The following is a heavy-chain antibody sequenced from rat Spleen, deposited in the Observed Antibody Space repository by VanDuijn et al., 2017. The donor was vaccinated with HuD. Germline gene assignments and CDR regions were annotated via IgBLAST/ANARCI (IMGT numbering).Heavy chain of an antibody. CDR1: GFTFNNYW. V-gene: IGHV5-31*01. J-gene: IGHJ2*01. CDR3: ARHNVTTGDYFDY. D-gene: IGHD1-10*01. Sequence: EVQLVESGGGLVQPGGSLKLSCVASGFTFNNYWMTWVRQAPGMGLEWIASISNARGITYYPDSVKGRFTISRDIANSTLYLRMNSLRSEDTATYYCARHNVTTGDYFDYWGQGVMVTVSS. CDR2: ISNARGIT.